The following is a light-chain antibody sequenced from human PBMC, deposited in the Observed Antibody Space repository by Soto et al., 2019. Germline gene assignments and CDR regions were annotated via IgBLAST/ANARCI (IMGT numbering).Light chain of an antibody. J-gene: IGLJ3*02. CDR2: SDD. V-gene: IGLV1-47*02. Sequence: QSVLTQPPSASGTPGQKVTISCSGASSNSGTNFVSWYQQVPGTAPKLLIYSDDQRPSGVPDRVSGSKSGTSASLAISGLRSEDEADYYCSTWDASLSGRVFGGGTKVTVL. CDR3: STWDASLSGRV. CDR1: SSNSGTNF.